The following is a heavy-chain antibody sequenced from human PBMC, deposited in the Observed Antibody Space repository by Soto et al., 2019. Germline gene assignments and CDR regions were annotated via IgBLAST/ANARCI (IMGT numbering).Heavy chain of an antibody. Sequence: GRSLRLSCAVSGFPLEKYGMNWVRQAPGKELEWVSSISNSGDYTYYADSETARITISRDNARNSLYLQMNRLGVDDTALDFCARATYSCYYEYWGQGTQVTVSS. CDR3: ARATYSCYYEY. D-gene: IGHD5-12*01. CDR1: GFPLEKYG. V-gene: IGHV3-21*01. J-gene: IGHJ4*02. CDR2: ISNSGDYT.